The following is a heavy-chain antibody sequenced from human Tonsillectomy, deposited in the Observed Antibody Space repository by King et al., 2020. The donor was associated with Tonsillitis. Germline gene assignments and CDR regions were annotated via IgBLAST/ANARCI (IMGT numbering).Heavy chain of an antibody. V-gene: IGHV4-39*07. CDR2: ISYRGDT. J-gene: IGHJ3*01. Sequence: QLQESGPGLVKPSETLSLTCTVSGGSITTGNYYWAWIRQPPGKGLEWIGSISYRGDTYNNPSLKSRVTMSVDTSKSQFSLKLSSVTAADTAVYFCGRRPHPGDAFELWGRGAMVAVSS. CDR3: GRRPHPGDAFEL. CDR1: GGSITTGNYY.